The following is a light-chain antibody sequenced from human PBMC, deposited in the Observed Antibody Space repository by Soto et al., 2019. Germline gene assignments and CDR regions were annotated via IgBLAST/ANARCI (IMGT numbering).Light chain of an antibody. J-gene: IGLJ3*02. CDR2: EVS. V-gene: IGLV2-14*01. CDR3: SSYTSSSTKV. CDR1: SSDVGGYNY. Sequence: QSALTQPASVSGSPGQSITISCTGTSSDVGGYNYVSWYQQHPGKAPKLMIYEVSNRPSGVSNRFSGSKSGNTASLTISGFQAEDEADYYGSSYTSSSTKVFGGGTKLTVL.